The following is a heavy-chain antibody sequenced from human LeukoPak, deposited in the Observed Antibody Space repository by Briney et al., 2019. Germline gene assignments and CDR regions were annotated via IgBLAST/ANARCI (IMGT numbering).Heavy chain of an antibody. CDR2: MHSVGTT. Sequence: GGSLRLSCAASGFTVNTNYMSWVRQAPGKGLEWVSIMHSVGTTYYADSVKGRFTFSRDNSKNTLYLQMNNLRAEDTAVYYCARDGSSGRGYYYYYGMDVWGEGTTVTDSS. CDR1: GFTVNTNY. CDR3: ARDGSSGRGYYYYYGMDV. V-gene: IGHV3-53*01. D-gene: IGHD1-26*01. J-gene: IGHJ6*04.